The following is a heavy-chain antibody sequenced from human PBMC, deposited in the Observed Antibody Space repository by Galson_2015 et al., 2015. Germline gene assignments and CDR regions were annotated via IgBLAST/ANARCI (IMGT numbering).Heavy chain of an antibody. Sequence: SVKVSCKASGYAFTSFAMHWVRQAPGQRLEWMGHINAGNDNTEYSQKFQDRVTITRDTSARTVYMELSSLRVEDTAIYYCAKDPNGDYVGAFDTWGQGTMVTVSS. J-gene: IGHJ3*02. CDR2: INAGNDNT. CDR1: GYAFTSFA. V-gene: IGHV1-3*01. D-gene: IGHD4-17*01. CDR3: AKDPNGDYVGAFDT.